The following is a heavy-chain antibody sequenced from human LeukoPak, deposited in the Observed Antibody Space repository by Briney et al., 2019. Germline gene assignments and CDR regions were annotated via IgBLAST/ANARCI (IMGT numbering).Heavy chain of an antibody. J-gene: IGHJ3*02. D-gene: IGHD2-15*01. CDR1: GGSIRSSSYY. CDR2: IYYSGRT. V-gene: IGHV4-39*01. Sequence: SETLSLPCTVSGGSIRSSSYYWGWVRQPPGKGLEWIGSIYYSGRTYYRPCFKNRVTISVDTSKNQFSLKLRSVTAADTALYYCARSGLSCSGGSCPTRYAFDIWGQGTVVTASS. CDR3: ARSGLSCSGGSCPTRYAFDI.